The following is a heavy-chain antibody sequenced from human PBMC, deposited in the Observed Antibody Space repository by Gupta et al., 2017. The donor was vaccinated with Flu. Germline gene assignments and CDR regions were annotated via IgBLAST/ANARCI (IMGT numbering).Heavy chain of an antibody. V-gene: IGHV3-23*01. Sequence: EVQLLASGGGLVQPGGSLRLSCAASGFTFSSYAMSWVRQAPGKGLEWVSAISGSGGSTYYADSVKGRVTISRDNSKNTRDLQRNSLRAEDTAVDYGAKLVRGSDRYLDYFDYWGQGTLVTVSS. CDR3: AKLVRGSDRYLDYFDY. CDR1: GFTFSSYA. D-gene: IGHD3-16*02. CDR2: ISGSGGST. J-gene: IGHJ4*02.